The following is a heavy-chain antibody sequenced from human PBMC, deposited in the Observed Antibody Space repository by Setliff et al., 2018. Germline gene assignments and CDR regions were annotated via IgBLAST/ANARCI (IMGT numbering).Heavy chain of an antibody. Sequence: GESLKISCAASGFAFGTYGMHWVRQAPGKGLEWVAFIRDDGSNQYYADSVKGRFTISRDNSKNTLYLQMNTLRPEDTAVYHCAKEGMRYWGSPGYMDVWGKGTTVTVSS. CDR1: GFAFGTYG. CDR2: IRDDGSNQ. D-gene: IGHD7-27*01. CDR3: AKEGMRYWGSPGYMDV. V-gene: IGHV3-30*02. J-gene: IGHJ6*03.